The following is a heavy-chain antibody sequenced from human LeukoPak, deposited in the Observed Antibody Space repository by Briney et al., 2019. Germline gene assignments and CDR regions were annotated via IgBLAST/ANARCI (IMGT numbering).Heavy chain of an antibody. CDR2: IRYDGSNE. CDR3: AKLYYYYDSSSYQPEYAFDF. D-gene: IGHD3-22*01. CDR1: GFTFSSYG. V-gene: IGHV3-30*02. Sequence: GGSLRLSCAASGFTFSSYGLHWVRQAPAPRLEWGAFIRYDGSNEYYADSVKGRFTFSRNNSKNTLYLPINGLRDGDTDGHYFAKLYYYYDSSSYQPEYAFDFWGQGTMVTVSS. J-gene: IGHJ3*01.